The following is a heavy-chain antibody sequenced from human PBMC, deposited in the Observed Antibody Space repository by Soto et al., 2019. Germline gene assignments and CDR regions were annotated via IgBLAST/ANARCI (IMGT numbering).Heavy chain of an antibody. V-gene: IGHV3-48*02. Sequence: GGSLRLSCAASGFTFSSYSMNWVCQAPGKGLEWVSYISSSSSTIYYADSVKGRFTISRDNAKNSLYLQMNSLRDEDTAVYYCARFAAAGTPTYYYYYGMDVWGQGTTVTVSS. J-gene: IGHJ6*02. CDR2: ISSSSSTI. CDR3: ARFAAAGTPTYYYYYGMDV. D-gene: IGHD6-13*01. CDR1: GFTFSSYS.